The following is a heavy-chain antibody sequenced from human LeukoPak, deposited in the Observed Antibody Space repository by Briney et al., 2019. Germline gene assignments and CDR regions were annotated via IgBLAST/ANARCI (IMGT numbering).Heavy chain of an antibody. CDR1: GYTFTSYY. J-gene: IGHJ6*03. V-gene: IGHV1-46*01. CDR3: ARMAPTSYMDV. Sequence: ASVKVSCKAPGYTFTSYYIHWVRQDPGQGLEWMGIINPSGGSTSYAQKFQGRVTMTRDMSTSTVYMELSSLRSEDTAVYYCARMAPTSYMDVWGKGTTVTVSS. D-gene: IGHD2-2*01. CDR2: INPSGGST.